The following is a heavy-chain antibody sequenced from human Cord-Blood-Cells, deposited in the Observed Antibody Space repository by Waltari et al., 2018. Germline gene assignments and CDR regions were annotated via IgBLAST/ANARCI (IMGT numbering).Heavy chain of an antibody. CDR1: GGSISSYS. Sequence: QVQLQESGPGLVKPSETLSLTCTVSGGSISSYSWTWIRPPRGKGLEWIGYIYYSGSTNYNPSLKSRVTISVDTSKNQFSLKLSSVTAADTAVYYCARGGIYCSGGSCYSWFDPWGQGTLVTVSS. J-gene: IGHJ5*02. D-gene: IGHD2-15*01. V-gene: IGHV4-59*01. CDR3: ARGGIYCSGGSCYSWFDP. CDR2: IYYSGST.